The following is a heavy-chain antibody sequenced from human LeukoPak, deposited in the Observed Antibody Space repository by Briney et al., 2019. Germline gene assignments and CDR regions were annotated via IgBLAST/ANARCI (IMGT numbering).Heavy chain of an antibody. CDR2: ISGSGGST. D-gene: IGHD2-2*01. CDR3: AKQDCSSTSCSTLNFDY. V-gene: IGHV3-23*01. Sequence: GGSLRLSCAASGFTFSSYAMSWVRQAPGKGLEWVSAISGSGGSTYYADSVKGRFTISRDNSKNTLYLQMNSLRAEDTAVYYCAKQDCSSTSCSTLNFDYWGQGTLVTVSS. J-gene: IGHJ4*02. CDR1: GFTFSSYA.